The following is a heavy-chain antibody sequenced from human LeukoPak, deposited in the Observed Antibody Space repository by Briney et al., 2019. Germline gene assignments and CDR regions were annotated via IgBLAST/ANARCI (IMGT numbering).Heavy chain of an antibody. Sequence: GGSLRLSCAASGFTFSSFNMNWVRQAPGKGLEWVSSISSDNNYIYYADSVKGRFTISRDNAKISLYLQMNSLRAEDTAVYYCARDINYYYYMDVWGKGTTVTVSS. J-gene: IGHJ6*03. CDR1: GFTFSSFN. CDR2: ISSDNNYI. V-gene: IGHV3-21*01. CDR3: ARDINYYYYMDV.